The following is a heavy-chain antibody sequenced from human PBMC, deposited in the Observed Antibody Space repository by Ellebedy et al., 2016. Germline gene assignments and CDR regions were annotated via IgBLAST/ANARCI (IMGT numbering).Heavy chain of an antibody. CDR2: IGTAGDT. CDR1: GFTFSSYD. CDR3: ARGSGGNFDY. Sequence: GGSLRLXCAASGFTFSSYDMHWVRQATGKGLEWVSAIGTAGDTYYPGSVKGRFTISRENARKTLYLQMNSLRAGDTAVYYCARGSGGNFDYWGQGTLVTVSS. D-gene: IGHD2-15*01. V-gene: IGHV3-13*04. J-gene: IGHJ4*02.